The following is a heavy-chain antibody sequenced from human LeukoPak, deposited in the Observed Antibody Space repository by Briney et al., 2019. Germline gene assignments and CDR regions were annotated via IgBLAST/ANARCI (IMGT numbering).Heavy chain of an antibody. V-gene: IGHV3-9*01. CDR2: IRWNSNNI. CDR1: GFTFDDYV. Sequence: PGRSLRLSCAASGFTFDDYVMHWVRQPPGKGLEWVSGIRWNSNNIGYADSVKGRFTISRDNAKNSLYLQMNSLRAEATALYYCAKDIGVRSGRNAFDFWGQGTMVTVSA. J-gene: IGHJ3*01. CDR3: AKDIGVRSGRNAFDF. D-gene: IGHD2-15*01.